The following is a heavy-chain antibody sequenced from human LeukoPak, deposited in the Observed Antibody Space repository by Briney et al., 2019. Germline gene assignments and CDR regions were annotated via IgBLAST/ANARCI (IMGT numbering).Heavy chain of an antibody. CDR3: ARAIWYGSGTTAFDY. D-gene: IGHD3-10*01. J-gene: IGHJ4*02. CDR1: GGSISSYY. CDR2: IYNSGST. Sequence: SETLSLTCTVSGGSISSYYRSWIRQPAGKGLEWIGRIYNSGSTNYNTNYNPSLTSRVTMSVDTSKNQLSLKLNSVSAADTAVYFCARAIWYGSGTTAFDYWGQGTLVTVSP. V-gene: IGHV4-4*07.